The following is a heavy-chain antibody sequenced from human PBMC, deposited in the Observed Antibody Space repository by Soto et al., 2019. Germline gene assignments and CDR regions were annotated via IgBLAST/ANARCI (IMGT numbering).Heavy chain of an antibody. CDR2: ISYDGSNK. CDR1: GFTFSSYA. V-gene: IGHV3-30-3*01. CDR3: ARDRGSTMVRGIPPKRPYYYYGMDV. Sequence: GGSLRLSCAASGFTFSSYAMHWVRQAPGKGLEWVAVISYDGSNKYYADSVKGRFTISRDNSKNTLYLQMNSLRAEDTAVYYCARDRGSTMVRGIPPKRPYYYYGMDVWGQGTTVTVSS. J-gene: IGHJ6*02. D-gene: IGHD3-10*01.